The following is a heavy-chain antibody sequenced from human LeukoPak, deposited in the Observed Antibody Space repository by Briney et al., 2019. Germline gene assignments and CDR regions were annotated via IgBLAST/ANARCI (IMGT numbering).Heavy chain of an antibody. CDR1: GGSISSYY. CDR3: ARAWTGTTFNWFDP. CDR2: IYYSGST. D-gene: IGHD1-1*01. V-gene: IGHV4-59*01. J-gene: IGHJ5*02. Sequence: SETLSLTCTVSGGSISSYYWSWIRQPPGKGLEWIGYIYYSGSTNYNPSLKSRVTISVDTSKNQFSLKLSSVTAADTAVYYCARAWTGTTFNWFDPWGQGTLVTVSS.